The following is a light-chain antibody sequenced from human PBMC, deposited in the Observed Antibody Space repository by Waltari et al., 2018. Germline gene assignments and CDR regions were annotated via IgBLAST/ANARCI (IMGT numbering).Light chain of an antibody. J-gene: IGKJ1*01. CDR3: QQYSNWPRT. V-gene: IGKV3-15*01. Sequence: EILMTQSPTTLSVSPGERAPLSCRASQSVSSNLVWYQQKPGQAPRLLIYDASTRATGIPARFSGSGSGTEFSLTISSLQSEDFAVYYCQQYSNWPRTFGQGTKVDIK. CDR2: DAS. CDR1: QSVSSN.